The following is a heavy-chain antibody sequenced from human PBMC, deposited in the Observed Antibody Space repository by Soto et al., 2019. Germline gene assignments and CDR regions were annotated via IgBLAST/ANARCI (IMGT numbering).Heavy chain of an antibody. Sequence: SETLSLTCTVSGGSISSSSYYWGWIRQPPGKGLEWIGSIYYSGSTYYNPSLKSRVTISVDTSKNQFSLKLSSVTAADTAVYYCARRQRTNWFDPWGQGTLVTVSS. CDR2: IYYSGST. CDR1: GGSISSSSYY. CDR3: ARRQRTNWFDP. J-gene: IGHJ5*02. V-gene: IGHV4-39*01.